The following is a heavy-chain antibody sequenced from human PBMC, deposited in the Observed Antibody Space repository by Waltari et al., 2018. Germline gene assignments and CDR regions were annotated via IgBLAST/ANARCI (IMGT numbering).Heavy chain of an antibody. J-gene: IGHJ4*02. Sequence: EVQLVESGGGLVKPGGSLRLSCAASGFTLRGYSMNWVRQAPGKGLEWVSSISSSSSYIYYADSVKGRFTISRDNAKNSLYLQMNSLRAEDTAVYYCARAFGSSGYMDYWGQGTLVTVSS. D-gene: IGHD3-22*01. CDR1: GFTLRGYS. CDR2: ISSSSSYI. CDR3: ARAFGSSGYMDY. V-gene: IGHV3-21*01.